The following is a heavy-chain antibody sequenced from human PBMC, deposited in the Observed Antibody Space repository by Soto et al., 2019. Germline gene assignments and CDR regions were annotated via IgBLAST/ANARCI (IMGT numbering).Heavy chain of an antibody. CDR2: ISYDGSNK. Sequence: PGGSLRLSCAASGFTFSSYAMHWVRQAPGKGLEWVAVISYDGSNKYYADSVRGRFTISRDNSKNTLYLQMNSLRAEDTAVYYCAGQYSSSWGYYYYGIDVWGQGTTVTVSS. D-gene: IGHD6-13*01. CDR3: AGQYSSSWGYYYYGIDV. J-gene: IGHJ6*02. V-gene: IGHV3-30-3*01. CDR1: GFTFSSYA.